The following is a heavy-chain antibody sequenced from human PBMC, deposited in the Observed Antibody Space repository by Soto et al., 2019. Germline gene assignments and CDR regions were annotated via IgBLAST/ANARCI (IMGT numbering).Heavy chain of an antibody. J-gene: IGHJ4*02. CDR1: RGTFNRYA. CDR2: LVPQFGTP. V-gene: IGHV1-69*01. CDR3: ARQNRDTPMVPFDV. Sequence: QVQLVQSGAEVKKPGSSVKVSCLASRGTFNRYAINWVRQAPGHGLEWLGALVPQFGTPNYAQKFQDRVTIVADESTRTPSMELSRQTSAETTEYYCARQNRDTPMVPFDVWGQGPLVTVSS. D-gene: IGHD5-18*01.